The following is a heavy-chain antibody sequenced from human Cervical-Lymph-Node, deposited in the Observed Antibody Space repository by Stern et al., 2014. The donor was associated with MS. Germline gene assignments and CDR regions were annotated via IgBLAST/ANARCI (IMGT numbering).Heavy chain of an antibody. D-gene: IGHD5-18*01. CDR2: MNPNNANT. CDR3: VRGGFSYGYGLDA. Sequence: QVQLVESGPQVRKPGASVKVSCQASGYTFISYDIFWVRQATGQGLEWMGWMNPNNANTGHAQKFQGRVTMTRNISISTADMELSSLRSDDTAVYYCVRGGFSYGYGLDAWGQGTAVIVSS. CDR1: GYTFISYD. V-gene: IGHV1-8*01. J-gene: IGHJ6*02.